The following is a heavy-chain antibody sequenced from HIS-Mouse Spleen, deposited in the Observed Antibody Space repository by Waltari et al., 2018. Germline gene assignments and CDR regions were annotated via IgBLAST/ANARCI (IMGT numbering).Heavy chain of an antibody. CDR3: AKASSGWLDY. CDR2: ISYDGSNK. J-gene: IGHJ4*02. Sequence: QVQLVESGGGVVQPGRSLRLSCAASGFTFSSYGMHWVRQAPGKGLELVAVISYDGSNKYYADYVKGRFTISRDNSKNTLYLQMNSLRAEDTAVYYCAKASSGWLDYWGQGTLVTVSS. V-gene: IGHV3-30*18. CDR1: GFTFSSYG. D-gene: IGHD6-19*01.